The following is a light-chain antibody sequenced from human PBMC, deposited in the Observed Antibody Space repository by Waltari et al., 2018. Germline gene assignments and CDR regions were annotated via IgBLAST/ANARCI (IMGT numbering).Light chain of an antibody. V-gene: IGKV3-20*01. CDR3: QQYGSSNT. CDR2: GES. Sequence: EIVLTQSPGTLSLSPGERATLSCRASQSVSNNYLAWYQQIPGQAHSLLIYGESNRATCIPDRFSGSWSGTDFTLTINRLEPEDFAVYYCQQYGSSNTFGGGTKVEIK. J-gene: IGKJ4*01. CDR1: QSVSNNY.